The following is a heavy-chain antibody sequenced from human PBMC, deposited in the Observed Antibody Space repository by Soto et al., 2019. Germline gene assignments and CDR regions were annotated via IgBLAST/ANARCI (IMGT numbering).Heavy chain of an antibody. CDR3: ARADWVVVAATRHNWFDP. J-gene: IGHJ5*02. CDR2: IYYSGST. D-gene: IGHD2-15*01. V-gene: IGHV4-31*03. Sequence: SETLSLTCTVSGGSISSGGYYWSWIRQHPGKGLEWIGYIYYSGSTYYNPSLKSRVTISVDTSKNQFSLKLSSVTAADTAVYYCARADWVVVAATRHNWFDPWGQGTLVTVSS. CDR1: GGSISSGGYY.